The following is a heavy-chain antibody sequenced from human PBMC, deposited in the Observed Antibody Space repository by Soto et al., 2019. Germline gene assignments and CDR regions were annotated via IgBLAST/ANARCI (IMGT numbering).Heavy chain of an antibody. D-gene: IGHD6-19*01. CDR1: GFTFSSDE. J-gene: IGHJ6*02. V-gene: IGHV3-48*03. Sequence: PGGSLRLSCAASGFTFSSDEMNWVRQAPGKGLEWVSYISSSGSTIYYADSVKGRFTISRDNAKNSLYLQMNSLRAEDTAVYYCAREGEKVAGTWEDYYYGMDVWGQGTTVT. CDR3: AREGEKVAGTWEDYYYGMDV. CDR2: ISSSGSTI.